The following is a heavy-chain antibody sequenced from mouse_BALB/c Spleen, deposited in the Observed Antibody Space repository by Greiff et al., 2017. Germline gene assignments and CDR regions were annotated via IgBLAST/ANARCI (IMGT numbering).Heavy chain of an antibody. CDR2: ISTYYGDA. Sequence: QVHVKQSGAELVRPGVSVKISCKGSGYTFTDYAMHWVKQSHAKSLEWIGVISTYYGDASYNQKFKGKATMTVDKSSSTAYMELARLTSEDSAIYYCAGGFAYWGQGTLVTVSA. CDR3: AGGFAY. J-gene: IGHJ3*01. CDR1: GYTFTDYA. V-gene: IGHV1S137*01.